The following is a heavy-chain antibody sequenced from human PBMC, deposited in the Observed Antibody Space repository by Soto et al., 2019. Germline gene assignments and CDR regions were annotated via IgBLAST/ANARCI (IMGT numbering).Heavy chain of an antibody. Sequence: GGSLRLSCAASGFTFSSYAMSWVRQAPGKGLEWVSAISGSGGSTYYADSVKGRFTISRDNSKNTLYLKMNSLRAEDTAVYYFAKDDEYSSSPNLCDPSGQGTLVTVSS. J-gene: IGHJ5*02. D-gene: IGHD6-6*01. CDR2: ISGSGGST. CDR3: AKDDEYSSSPNLCDP. V-gene: IGHV3-23*01. CDR1: GFTFSSYA.